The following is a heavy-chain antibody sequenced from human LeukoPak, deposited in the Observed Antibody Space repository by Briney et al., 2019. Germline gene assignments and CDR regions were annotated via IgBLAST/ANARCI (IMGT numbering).Heavy chain of an antibody. CDR1: GFTFSNYW. J-gene: IGHJ4*02. CDR2: IKQDGSDK. V-gene: IGHV3-7*01. CDR3: ARGVPTGVDYFDY. Sequence: GGSLRLSCAASGFTFSNYWMNWVRQAPGRGLEWVAVIKQDGSDKYYVDSVKGRFTISRDNAKNSLYLQMNSLRAEDTAVYYCARGVPTGVDYFDYWGQGTLVTVSS. D-gene: IGHD2-8*02.